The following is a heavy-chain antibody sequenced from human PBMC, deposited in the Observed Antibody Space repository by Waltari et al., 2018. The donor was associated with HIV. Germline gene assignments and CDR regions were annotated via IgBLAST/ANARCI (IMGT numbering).Heavy chain of an antibody. CDR1: GFTFSRYW. CDR2: IESDGAST. D-gene: IGHD6-6*01. J-gene: IGHJ3*01. V-gene: IGHV3-74*01. CDR3: VRAGRSSDGFDV. Sequence: VQLVESGGGLVQPGGSLSLSCGASGFTFSRYWMHWVRQAPGKGLVWVSRIESDGASTNYADSVKGRVTISRDNAKNTLSLQMNSLSVEDTAVYYCVRAGRSSDGFDVWGQGTMVTVSS.